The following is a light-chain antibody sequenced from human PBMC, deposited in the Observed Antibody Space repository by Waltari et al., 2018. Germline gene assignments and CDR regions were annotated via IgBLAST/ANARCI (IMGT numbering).Light chain of an antibody. CDR3: QQRSNWPT. V-gene: IGKV3-11*01. J-gene: IGKJ4*01. CDR1: QSVSSY. CDR2: DAS. Sequence: IVLTQSPATLSLSPGERATRSCRARQSVSSYLAWYQQKPGQAPRLLIYDASNRATGIPARFSGSGSGTDFTLTISSLEPEDFAVYYCQQRSNWPTFGGGTKVEIK.